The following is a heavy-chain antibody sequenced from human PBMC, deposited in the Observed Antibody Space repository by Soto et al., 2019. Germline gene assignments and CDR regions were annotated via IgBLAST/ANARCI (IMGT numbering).Heavy chain of an antibody. Sequence: ASVKVSCKASGYTFTSYGISWVRQAPGQGLEWMGWISAYNGNTNYAQKHQGRVTMTTDTSTSTAYMALRSLRSDDTAVYYCGRYKSGEYYYDSSGNGYWFDPWGQGTLVTVSS. V-gene: IGHV1-18*01. CDR1: GYTFTSYG. D-gene: IGHD3-22*01. CDR3: GRYKSGEYYYDSSGNGYWFDP. CDR2: ISAYNGNT. J-gene: IGHJ5*02.